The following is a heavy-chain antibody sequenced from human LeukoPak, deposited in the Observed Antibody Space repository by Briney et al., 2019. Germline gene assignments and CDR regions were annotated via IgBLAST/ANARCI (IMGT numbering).Heavy chain of an antibody. D-gene: IGHD5-24*01. CDR3: ARDPRWLLCFDY. Sequence: GGSLRLSCAASGFTFSNYWMHWARQAPGKGLVWVSRINSDGSSTTYADSLKGRFTISRDNAKNTLYLQMNSLGAGDTAVYYCARDPRWLLCFDYWGQGTLVTVSS. J-gene: IGHJ4*02. CDR1: GFTFSNYW. V-gene: IGHV3-74*01. CDR2: INSDGSST.